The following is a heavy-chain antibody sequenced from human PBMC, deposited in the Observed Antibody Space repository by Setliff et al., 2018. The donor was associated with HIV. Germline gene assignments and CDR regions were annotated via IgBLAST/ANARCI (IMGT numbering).Heavy chain of an antibody. V-gene: IGHV4-34*01. CDR2: INHRGST. CDR3: VRGWDDKVSTISAPYYYYMDV. CDR1: GGSLNGFY. D-gene: IGHD5-12*01. J-gene: IGHJ6*03. Sequence: PSETLSLTCAFYGGSLNGFYWGWIRQSPGKGLEWIGEINHRGSTNYNPSLKSRVTIRVDMSKNQFSLEVTAVTAADTAVYYCVRGWDDKVSTISAPYYYYMDVWGKGTTVTVSS.